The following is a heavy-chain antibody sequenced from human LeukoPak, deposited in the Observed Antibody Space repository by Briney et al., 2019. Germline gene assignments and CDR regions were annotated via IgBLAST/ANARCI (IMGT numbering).Heavy chain of an antibody. CDR1: GFTFNNQW. CDR2: TNPDGSGK. CDR3: AKRDDCSSTSCPGTYGMDV. J-gene: IGHJ6*02. Sequence: GGSLRLSCAASGFTFNNQWMAWVRQAPGKGLEWVANTNPDGSGKSYVGSVKGRFTISRDNAKNSLYLQMNSLRAEDTALYYCAKRDDCSSTSCPGTYGMDVWGQGTTVTVSS. V-gene: IGHV3-7*03. D-gene: IGHD2-2*01.